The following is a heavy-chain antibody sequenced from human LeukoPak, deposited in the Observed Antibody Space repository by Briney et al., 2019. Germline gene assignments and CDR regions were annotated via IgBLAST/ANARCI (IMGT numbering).Heavy chain of an antibody. CDR1: GFTFSSYG. D-gene: IGHD2-15*01. Sequence: GGSLRLSCAASGFTFSSYGMSWVRQAPGKGLEWVSAISGSGGSTYYADSVKGRFTISRDNSKNTLYLQMNSLRAEDTAVYYCAKDLGGYCSGGSCYDFDYWGQGTLVTVSS. V-gene: IGHV3-23*01. CDR3: AKDLGGYCSGGSCYDFDY. J-gene: IGHJ4*02. CDR2: ISGSGGST.